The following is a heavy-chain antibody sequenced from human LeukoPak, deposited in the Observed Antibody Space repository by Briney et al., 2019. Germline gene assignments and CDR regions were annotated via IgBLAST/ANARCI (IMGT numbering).Heavy chain of an antibody. CDR2: INHSGST. CDR3: ARLCSGGSCYSRGFIDY. J-gene: IGHJ4*02. Sequence: SETLSLTCAVYGGSFSGYYWSWIRQPPGKGLEWIGEINHSGSTNYNPSLKSRVTISVDTSKSQFSLKLSSVTAADTAVYYCARLCSGGSCYSRGFIDYWGQGTLVTVSS. D-gene: IGHD2-15*01. CDR1: GGSFSGYY. V-gene: IGHV4-34*01.